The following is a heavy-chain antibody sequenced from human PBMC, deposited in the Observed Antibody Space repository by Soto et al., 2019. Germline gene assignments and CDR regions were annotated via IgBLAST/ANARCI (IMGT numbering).Heavy chain of an antibody. CDR2: IYYSGST. Sequence: QVQLQESGPGLVKPSQTLSLTCTVSGGSISSGAYYWSWIRQHPGKGLEWIGYIYYSGSTYSNPSLKSRLTSSVDTFKNQFSLTLSSVTAADTAVYYCARDLCSGGSCYFDYWGQGTLVTVSS. D-gene: IGHD2-15*01. V-gene: IGHV4-31*03. CDR1: GGSISSGAYY. J-gene: IGHJ4*02. CDR3: ARDLCSGGSCYFDY.